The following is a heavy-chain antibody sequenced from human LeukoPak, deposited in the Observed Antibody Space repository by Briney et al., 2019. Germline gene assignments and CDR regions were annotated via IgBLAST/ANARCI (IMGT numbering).Heavy chain of an antibody. CDR1: GFTFSSYN. V-gene: IGHV3-21*01. D-gene: IGHD3-16*02. Sequence: PGGSLRLSCAASGFTFSSYNMNWVRQAPGKGLEWVSSISSSDSYIYYADSVKGRFTISRDNAKNSLFLQMSSLRAEDTAVYYCARDLLGYNYYYMDVWGKGTTVTVSS. CDR2: ISSSDSYI. CDR3: ARDLLGYNYYYMDV. J-gene: IGHJ6*03.